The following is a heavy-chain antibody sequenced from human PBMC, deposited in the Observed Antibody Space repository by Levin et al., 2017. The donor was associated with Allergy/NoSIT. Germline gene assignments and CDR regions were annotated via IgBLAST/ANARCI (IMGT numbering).Heavy chain of an antibody. V-gene: IGHV3-66*01. Sequence: GGSLRLSCAASGFAVNTKSMNWVRQAPGEGLEWASVIYSAGATYYADSVKGRFTISRDDSKNTVFLQMNSLRAEDTAVYYCESTYYYDRSDFDYWGQGTLVTVSS. CDR3: ESTYYYDRSDFDY. CDR1: GFAVNTKS. D-gene: IGHD3-22*01. J-gene: IGHJ4*02. CDR2: IYSAGAT.